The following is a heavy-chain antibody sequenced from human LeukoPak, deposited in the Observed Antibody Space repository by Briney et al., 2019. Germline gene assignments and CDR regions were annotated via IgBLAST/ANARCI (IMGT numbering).Heavy chain of an antibody. CDR1: GFTFSSFD. Sequence: GSLRLSCAASGFTFSSFDTSWVHQAPGKGLEWVSGISGSGGSTYYADSVKGRFTISRDNSKNTLFLQMNSLRAEDTAIYYCAKDFSAGTYFDYWGQGTLVTVSS. D-gene: IGHD6-13*01. J-gene: IGHJ4*02. CDR3: AKDFSAGTYFDY. CDR2: ISGSGGST. V-gene: IGHV3-23*01.